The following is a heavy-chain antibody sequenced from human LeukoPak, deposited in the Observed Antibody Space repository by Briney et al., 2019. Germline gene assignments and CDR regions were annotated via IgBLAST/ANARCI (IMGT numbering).Heavy chain of an antibody. Sequence: SETLSLTCAVYGGSFSGYYWSWIRQPPGKGLEWIGEINHSGSTNYNPSLKSRVTISVDTSKNQFSLKLSSVTAADTAVYYCARSAIQLWYNWFDPWGQGTLVTVSS. J-gene: IGHJ5*02. CDR3: ARSAIQLWYNWFDP. V-gene: IGHV4-34*01. CDR2: INHSGST. CDR1: GGSFSGYY. D-gene: IGHD5-18*01.